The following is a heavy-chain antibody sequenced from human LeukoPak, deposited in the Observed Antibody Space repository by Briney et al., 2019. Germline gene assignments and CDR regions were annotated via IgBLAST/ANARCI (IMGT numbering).Heavy chain of an antibody. V-gene: IGHV3-72*01. CDR2: TRNKANSYTT. CDR3: ARFGVVPAARYYYGMGV. Sequence: GGSLRLSCAASGFTFSDHYMDWVRQAPGKGLEWVGRTRNKANSYTTEYAASVKGRFTISRDDSKNSLYLQMNSLKTEDTAVYYCARFGVVPAARYYYGMGVWGKGTTVTVSS. D-gene: IGHD2-2*01. CDR1: GFTFSDHY. J-gene: IGHJ6*04.